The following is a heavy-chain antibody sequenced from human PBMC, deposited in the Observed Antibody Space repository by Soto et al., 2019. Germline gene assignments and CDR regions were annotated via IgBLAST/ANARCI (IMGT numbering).Heavy chain of an antibody. Sequence: SETLSLTCVVSGYSFNSVHFWGWIRQPPGKGLQWIGSLSQNGGTYRNPSLRSRVTLSVDTSKNQFSLKLTSVTAADAAVYYCAAATLTGARFYGMDVWGQGSTVPVSS. CDR1: GYSFNSVHF. CDR2: LSQNGGT. J-gene: IGHJ6*02. D-gene: IGHD2-2*01. V-gene: IGHV4-38-2*01. CDR3: AAATLTGARFYGMDV.